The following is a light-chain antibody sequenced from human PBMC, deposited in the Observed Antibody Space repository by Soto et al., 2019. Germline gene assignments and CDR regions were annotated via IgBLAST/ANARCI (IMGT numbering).Light chain of an antibody. V-gene: IGLV2-14*01. CDR3: SSYTSTSTVV. Sequence: QSALTQPASVPGSPGQSITISCTGTNSDVGGYNFVFWYRQHPGKAPQLMIYDVSNRPSGISNRFSASKSGNTASLTISGLQADDEADYYCSSYTSTSTVVFGGGTKLTVL. CDR1: NSDVGGYNF. J-gene: IGLJ2*01. CDR2: DVS.